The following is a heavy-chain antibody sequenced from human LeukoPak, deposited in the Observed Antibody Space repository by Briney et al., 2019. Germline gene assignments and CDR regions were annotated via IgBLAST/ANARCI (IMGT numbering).Heavy chain of an antibody. CDR2: MNPNSGNT. V-gene: IGHV1-8*01. D-gene: IGHD3-9*01. CDR3: ARGPHILRYFDWLLYDPMFFDY. CDR1: GYTFTSYD. Sequence: ASVKVSCKASGYTFTSYDINWVRQATGQGLEWMGWMNPNSGNTGYAQKFQGRVTMTRNTSISTAYMELSSLRSEDTAVYYCARGPHILRYFDWLLYDPMFFDYWGQGTLVTVSS. J-gene: IGHJ4*02.